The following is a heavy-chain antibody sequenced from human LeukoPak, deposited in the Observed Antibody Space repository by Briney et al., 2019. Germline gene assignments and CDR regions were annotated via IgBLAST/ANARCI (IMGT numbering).Heavy chain of an antibody. CDR2: ISYDGSNK. D-gene: IGHD6-19*01. V-gene: IGHV3-30*04. CDR1: GFTFSGYA. CDR3: ARMRAVAGFDY. Sequence: PGGSLRLSCAASGFTFSGYAMHWVRQAPGKGLEWVAVISYDGSNKYYADSVKGRFTISRDNSKNTLYLQMNSLRAEDTAVYYCARMRAVAGFDYWGQGTLVTVSS. J-gene: IGHJ4*02.